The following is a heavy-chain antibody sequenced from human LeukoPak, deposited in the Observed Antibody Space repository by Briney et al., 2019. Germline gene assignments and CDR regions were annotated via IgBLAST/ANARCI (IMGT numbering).Heavy chain of an antibody. Sequence: TGGSLRLSCAASGFTFSSYAMHWVRQAPSKGLEWVAVMSFDGDNDYYADSVRGRFTISRDNSKNTLYLQMNSLRAEDTAVYYCARGPPLFDPWGQGALVTVSS. CDR1: GFTFSSYA. CDR3: ARGPPLFDP. V-gene: IGHV3-30*03. J-gene: IGHJ5*02. CDR2: MSFDGDND.